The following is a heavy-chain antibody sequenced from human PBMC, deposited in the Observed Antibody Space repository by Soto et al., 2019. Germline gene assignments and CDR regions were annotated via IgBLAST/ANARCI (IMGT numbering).Heavy chain of an antibody. J-gene: IGHJ4*02. CDR3: ARGRRGYSYGYFDY. CDR1: GGSVSSGSYY. CDR2: IYYSGST. D-gene: IGHD5-18*01. Sequence: QVQLQESGPGLVKPSETLSLTCTVSGGSVSSGSYYWSWIRQPPGKGLEWIGYIYYSGSTNYNPSLKSRVTISVDTSKNQFSLKLSSVTAADTAVDYCARGRRGYSYGYFDYWGQGTLVTVSS. V-gene: IGHV4-61*01.